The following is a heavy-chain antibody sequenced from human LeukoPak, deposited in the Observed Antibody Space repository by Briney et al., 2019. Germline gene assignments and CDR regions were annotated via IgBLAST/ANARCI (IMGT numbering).Heavy chain of an antibody. D-gene: IGHD3-22*01. J-gene: IGHJ5*02. CDR3: AKDAPDYYDSSGYYLSDWFDP. CDR1: GFTYSSYA. V-gene: IGHV3-23*01. CDR2: ISGSGGST. Sequence: GGSLRLXCAASGFTYSSYAMSWVRQAPGKGLEWVSAISGSGGSTYYADSVKGRFTISRDNSKNTLYLQMNSLRAEDTAVYYCAKDAPDYYDSSGYYLSDWFDPWGQGTLVTVSS.